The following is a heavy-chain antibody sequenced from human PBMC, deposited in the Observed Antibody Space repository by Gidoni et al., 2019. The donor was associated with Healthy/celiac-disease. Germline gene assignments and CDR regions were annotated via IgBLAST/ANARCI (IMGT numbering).Heavy chain of an antibody. D-gene: IGHD1-26*01. J-gene: IGHJ3*02. Sequence: EVQLLESGGGLVQPGGSLKLSCAASGFPFSASAMHWVRQASGKGLEWVGRIRSKANSYATAYAASVKGRFTISRDDSKNTAYLQMNSLKTEDTAVYYCTRSQGSGTPGVSAFDIWGQGTMVTVSS. CDR1: GFPFSASA. CDR2: IRSKANSYAT. V-gene: IGHV3-73*02. CDR3: TRSQGSGTPGVSAFDI.